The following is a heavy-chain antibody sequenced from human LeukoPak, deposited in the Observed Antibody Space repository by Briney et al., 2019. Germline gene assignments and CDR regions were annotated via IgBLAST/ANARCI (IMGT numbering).Heavy chain of an antibody. J-gene: IGHJ4*02. Sequence: GGSLRLSCAASGFTFSGSGMHWVRQASGKGLEWVGRIRSKANSYATAYAASVKGRFTISRDDSKNTAYLQMNSLKTEDTAVYYCTVIPATGYWGPGNLVTVSS. V-gene: IGHV3-73*01. CDR2: IRSKANSYAT. D-gene: IGHD2-2*01. CDR3: TVIPATGY. CDR1: GFTFSGSG.